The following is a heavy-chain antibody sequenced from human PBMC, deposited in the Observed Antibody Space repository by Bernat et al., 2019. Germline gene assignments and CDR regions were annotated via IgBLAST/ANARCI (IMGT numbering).Heavy chain of an antibody. CDR3: ARGAGIVATTTFDH. CDR1: GYTFTNYD. CDR2: MNPKSGNT. Sequence: QVQLVQSGAEVKKPGASVMVSCKASGYTFTNYDINWVRHATGQGPEWLGWMNPKSGNTGYAQKLQGRVTMTRDTSTSTAYMELSSLRSEDTAVYYCARGAGIVATTTFDHWGQGTLLTVSS. J-gene: IGHJ4*02. V-gene: IGHV1-8*01. D-gene: IGHD5-12*01.